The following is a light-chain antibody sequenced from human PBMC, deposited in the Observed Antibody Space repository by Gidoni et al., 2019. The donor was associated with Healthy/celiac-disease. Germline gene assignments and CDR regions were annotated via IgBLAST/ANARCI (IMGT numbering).Light chain of an antibody. Sequence: IRMTQTPSSFSASTGDRVTITCRARLGISSYLAWYQQKPGKAPKLLIYAASTLQSGVPSRFSGSGSGTDFTLTISCLQSEDFATYYCQQYYSYPDTFGQGTKLEIK. J-gene: IGKJ2*01. CDR2: AAS. V-gene: IGKV1-8*01. CDR1: LGISSY. CDR3: QQYYSYPDT.